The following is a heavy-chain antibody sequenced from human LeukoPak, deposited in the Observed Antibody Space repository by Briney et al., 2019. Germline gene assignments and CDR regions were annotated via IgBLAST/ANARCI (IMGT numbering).Heavy chain of an antibody. CDR3: ARGKTSQNIVTRKTYNWFDP. V-gene: IGHV3-7*01. CDR1: GFIFSSYW. CDR2: INQDGSET. J-gene: IGHJ5*02. Sequence: GGSLTLSCAASGFIFSSYWMNWVRQAPGKGLEWVAHINQDGSETYYVDSVKGRLNISRDNAKNSLYLQMKSLRAEDTAVYYCARGKTSQNIVTRKTYNWFDPWGQGTLVTVSS. D-gene: IGHD2/OR15-2a*01.